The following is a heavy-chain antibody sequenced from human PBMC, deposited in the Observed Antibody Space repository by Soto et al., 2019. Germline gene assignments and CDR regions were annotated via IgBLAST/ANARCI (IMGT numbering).Heavy chain of an antibody. D-gene: IGHD5-18*01. Sequence: ASVKVSCKEPGYTNNSYAMQWVRQAHRQRLEWMGWINAGNGNTKYSQKFQGRVTITRDTSASTAYMELGSLRSEDTAVYYCARDPGYSYGYNWGQGTLVTVSS. CDR2: INAGNGNT. CDR3: ARDPGYSYGYN. V-gene: IGHV1-3*01. CDR1: GYTNNSYA. J-gene: IGHJ4*02.